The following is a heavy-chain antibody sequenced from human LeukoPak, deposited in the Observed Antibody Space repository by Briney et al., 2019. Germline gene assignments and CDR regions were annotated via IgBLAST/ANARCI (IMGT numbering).Heavy chain of an antibody. Sequence: GESLKISCKGSGYSFTSYWIGWVRQMPGKGLEWMGIIYPGDSDTRYSPSFQGQVTISADKSISTAYLQWSSLKASDTAMYYCARLSKVAAAGKGPPDYWGQGTLVTVSS. J-gene: IGHJ4*02. V-gene: IGHV5-51*01. CDR3: ARLSKVAAAGKGPPDY. CDR2: IYPGDSDT. D-gene: IGHD6-13*01. CDR1: GYSFTSYW.